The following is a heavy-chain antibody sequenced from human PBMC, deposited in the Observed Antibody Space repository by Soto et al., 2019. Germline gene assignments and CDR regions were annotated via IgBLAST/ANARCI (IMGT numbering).Heavy chain of an antibody. J-gene: IGHJ4*01. CDR3: AHSPWFGDKLDY. D-gene: IGHD3-10*01. CDR2: IYWDDDK. V-gene: IGHV2-5*02. Sequence: SGPTLVNPTQPLTLTCTFSGFSLTTGGVGLGWIRQPPGKALEWLAVIYWDDDKRYSPSLRTRLTITKDTSKNQVVLTMTDMDPVDTATYYCAHSPWFGDKLDYWGHGTLVTVSS. CDR1: GFSLTTGGVG.